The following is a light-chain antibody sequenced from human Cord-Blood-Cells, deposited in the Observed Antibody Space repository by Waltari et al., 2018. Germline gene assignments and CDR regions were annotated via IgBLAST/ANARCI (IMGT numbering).Light chain of an antibody. CDR2: WAS. CDR1: QSVLYSSNNKNY. V-gene: IGKV4-1*01. Sequence: DIVMTQSPASLAVSLGERATIHCNSSQSVLYSSNNKNYLAWYQQKPGQPPKLLIYWASTRESGVPDRFSGSGSGTDFTLTISSLQAEDVAVYYCQQYYSTPLTFGGGTKVEIK. J-gene: IGKJ4*01. CDR3: QQYYSTPLT.